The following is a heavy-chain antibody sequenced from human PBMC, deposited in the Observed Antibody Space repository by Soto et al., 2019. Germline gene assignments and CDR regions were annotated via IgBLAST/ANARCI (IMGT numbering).Heavy chain of an antibody. V-gene: IGHV3-23*01. CDR1: GFTPTTTP. D-gene: IGHD3-16*02. CDR2: VSGAASHT. Sequence: GGSLRLSCAGSGFTPTTTPLRWVRQPPGKGLEWVATVSGAASHTYYVDSVRGRFFTSRDHYKNTVTLQMNNLTVDDTAVYYSATTYRYFDNWGQGTRVTVSS. J-gene: IGHJ4*02. CDR3: ATTYRYFDN.